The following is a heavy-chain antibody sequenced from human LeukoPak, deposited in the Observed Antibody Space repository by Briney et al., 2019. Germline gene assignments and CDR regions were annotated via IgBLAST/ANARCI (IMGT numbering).Heavy chain of an antibody. CDR1: GFTVSSNY. CDR2: ISSSSSTM. J-gene: IGHJ6*03. CDR3: ARDALPAAQDYYYYYMDV. D-gene: IGHD2-2*01. V-gene: IGHV3-48*04. Sequence: GGSLRLSCAASGFTVSSNYMSWVRQAPGKGLEWVSYISSSSSTMYYTDSVKGRFTISRDNAKNSLYLQMNSLRAEDTAVYYCARDALPAAQDYYYYYMDVWGKGTTVTVSS.